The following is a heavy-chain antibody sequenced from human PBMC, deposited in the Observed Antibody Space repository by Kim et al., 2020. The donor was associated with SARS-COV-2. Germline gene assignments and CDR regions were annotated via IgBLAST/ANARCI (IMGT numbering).Heavy chain of an antibody. CDR1: GFTLSLYS. CDR2: ISGTGTIT. Sequence: GGSLRLSCATSGFTLSLYSMNWVRQSPGKGLEWVSHISGTGTITKHADSVRGRFTISRDNAKNSLFLQMNGLRAVDTAVYYCVRENYWAFDIWGQGKMVTVSS. CDR3: VRENYWAFDI. J-gene: IGHJ3*02. D-gene: IGHD2-15*01. V-gene: IGHV3-48*04.